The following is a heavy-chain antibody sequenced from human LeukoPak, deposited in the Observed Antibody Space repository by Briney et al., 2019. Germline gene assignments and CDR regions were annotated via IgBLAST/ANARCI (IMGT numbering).Heavy chain of an antibody. V-gene: IGHV3-30*02. Sequence: GGSLSLSCAASGFTFSSYGMHWVRQAPGKGLEWVAFIRYNGSNKYYADSVKGRFTISRDNSKNTLYLQMNSLRAEDTAVYYCAKGGSGSYYNAPYYFDYWGQGTLVTVSS. J-gene: IGHJ4*02. CDR1: GFTFSSYG. CDR3: AKGGSGSYYNAPYYFDY. D-gene: IGHD3-10*01. CDR2: IRYNGSNK.